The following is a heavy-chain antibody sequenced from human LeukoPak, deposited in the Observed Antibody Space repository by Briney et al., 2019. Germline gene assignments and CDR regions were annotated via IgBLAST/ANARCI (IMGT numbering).Heavy chain of an antibody. V-gene: IGHV1-2*02. CDR3: ARERFGDYGDYVPSTFDY. D-gene: IGHD4-17*01. J-gene: IGHJ4*02. CDR1: VYTVTDYF. Sequence: GSVKVSSTTSVYTVTDYFFLWLRQAPGEGREWRGWINPKTGGTKFLQKFQGRVTMTRDTSISTAYMELSRLTDDDTAVYYCARERFGDYGDYVPSTFDYWGQGTLVTVSS. CDR2: INPKTGGT.